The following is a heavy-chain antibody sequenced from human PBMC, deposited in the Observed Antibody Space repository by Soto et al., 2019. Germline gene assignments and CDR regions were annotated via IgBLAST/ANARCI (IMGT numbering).Heavy chain of an antibody. V-gene: IGHV3-30*18. Sequence: PGGSLRLSCAASGFTFSSYGMHWVRQAQGKGLEWVAVISYDGSNKYYADSVKGRFTISRDNSKNTLYLQMNSLRAEDTAVYYCAKARLSYYGSGSSPADYWGQGTLVTVSS. CDR2: ISYDGSNK. CDR3: AKARLSYYGSGSSPADY. J-gene: IGHJ4*02. CDR1: GFTFSSYG. D-gene: IGHD3-10*01.